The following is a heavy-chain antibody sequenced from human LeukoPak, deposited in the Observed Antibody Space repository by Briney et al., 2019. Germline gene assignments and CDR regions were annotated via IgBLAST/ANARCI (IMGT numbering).Heavy chain of an antibody. CDR2: IYYSGST. CDR3: ARTCSSPSCYYGMDV. D-gene: IGHD2-2*01. V-gene: IGHV4-31*03. J-gene: IGHJ6*02. CDR1: GGSISSSSYY. Sequence: SETLSLTCTVSGGSISSSSYYWSWIRQHPGKGLEWIGYIYYSGSTYYNPSLKSRVTISVDTSKNQFSLKLSSVTAADTAVYYCARTCSSPSCYYGMDVWGQGTTVTVSS.